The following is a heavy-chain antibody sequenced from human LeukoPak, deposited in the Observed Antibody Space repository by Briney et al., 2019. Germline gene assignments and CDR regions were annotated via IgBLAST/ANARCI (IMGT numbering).Heavy chain of an antibody. J-gene: IGHJ4*02. Sequence: ASVKVSCKASGYTLTRYFIHWVRQAPGQGLEWMGIINPNGGSTSYPQKFQGRVTMTRDTSTNTVYMELSSLKSEDTAVYYCASNFIRTGYFGEYYLHWGQGTQVVVSS. CDR3: ASNFIRTGYFGEYYLH. CDR2: INPNGGST. V-gene: IGHV1-46*01. CDR1: GYTLTRYF. D-gene: IGHD3-9*01.